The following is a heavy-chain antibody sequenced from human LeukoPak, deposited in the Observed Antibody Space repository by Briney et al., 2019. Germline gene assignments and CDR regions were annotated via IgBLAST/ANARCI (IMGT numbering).Heavy chain of an antibody. V-gene: IGHV3-23*01. Sequence: GSLRLSCAASGFTFSSYAMSWVRQAPGKGLEWVSAISGSGGSTYYADSVKGRFTISRDNSKNTLYLQMNSLGAEDTAVYYCAKDRATYGEITVWGQGTLVTVSS. J-gene: IGHJ4*02. CDR1: GFTFSSYA. CDR2: ISGSGGST. CDR3: AKDRATYGEITV. D-gene: IGHD4-17*01.